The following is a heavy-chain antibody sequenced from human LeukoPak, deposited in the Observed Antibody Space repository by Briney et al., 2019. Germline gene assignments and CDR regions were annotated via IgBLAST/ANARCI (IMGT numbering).Heavy chain of an antibody. V-gene: IGHV4-4*07. Sequence: SETLSLTCTVSGGSTSSYYWSWIRQPAGKGLEWIGRIYTSGSTNYNPSLKGRVTMSVDTSKNQFSLKLSSVTAADTAVYYCAREEQQLVVLDYWGQGTLVTVSS. CDR3: AREEQQLVVLDY. CDR2: IYTSGST. CDR1: GGSTSSYY. J-gene: IGHJ4*02. D-gene: IGHD6-13*01.